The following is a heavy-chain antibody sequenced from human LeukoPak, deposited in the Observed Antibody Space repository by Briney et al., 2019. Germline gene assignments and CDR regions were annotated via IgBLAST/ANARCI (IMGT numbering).Heavy chain of an antibody. Sequence: TLSLTCTVSGGSISSSSYYWGWIRQPPGKALEWLALIYWDDDKRYSPSLKSRLTITKDTSKNQVVLTMTNMDPVDTATYYCAHRLGSGYPNWGQGTLVTVSS. CDR2: IYWDDDK. D-gene: IGHD3-22*01. CDR1: GGSISSSSYY. V-gene: IGHV2-5*02. J-gene: IGHJ1*01. CDR3: AHRLGSGYPN.